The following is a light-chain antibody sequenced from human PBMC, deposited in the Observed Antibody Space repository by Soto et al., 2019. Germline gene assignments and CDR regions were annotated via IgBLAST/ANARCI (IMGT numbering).Light chain of an antibody. CDR1: ESVSTN. CDR3: QQYNIWPLWT. CDR2: GAS. J-gene: IGKJ1*01. V-gene: IGKV3-15*01. Sequence: EIDITQSPATLSLAPGERVTLSCRASESVSTNLAWYQQKAGQAPRLLIYGASTRATGIPARFSGSGSETEFTLTISSLQSEDFAVYFCQQYNIWPLWTFGQGTKVDIK.